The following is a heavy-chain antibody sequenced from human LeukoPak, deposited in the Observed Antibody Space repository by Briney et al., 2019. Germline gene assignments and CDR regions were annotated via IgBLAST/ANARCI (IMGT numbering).Heavy chain of an antibody. CDR2: IYPGDSDT. CDR3: ARLSDYYDSSGYYYLTGSLDY. J-gene: IGHJ4*02. D-gene: IGHD3-22*01. CDR1: GYSFTSYW. Sequence: GESLKISCKGSGYSFTSYWIGWVRQMPGKGLEWMGIIYPGDSDTRYSPSFQGQVTISADKSISTAYLQWSSLKASNTAMYYCARLSDYYDSSGYYYLTGSLDYWGQGTLVTVSS. V-gene: IGHV5-51*01.